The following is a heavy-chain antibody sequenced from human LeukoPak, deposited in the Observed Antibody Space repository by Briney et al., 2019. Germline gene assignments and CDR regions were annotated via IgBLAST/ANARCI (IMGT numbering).Heavy chain of an antibody. CDR2: INHSGST. D-gene: IGHD6-19*01. V-gene: IGHV4-34*01. Sequence: SETLSLTCAVYGGSSSGYYWSWIRQPPGKGLEWIGEINHSGSTNYNPSLKSRVTISVDTSKNQFSLKLSSVTAADTAVYYCARVDSSGCDYWGQGTLVTVSS. CDR3: ARVDSSGCDY. J-gene: IGHJ4*02. CDR1: GGSSSGYY.